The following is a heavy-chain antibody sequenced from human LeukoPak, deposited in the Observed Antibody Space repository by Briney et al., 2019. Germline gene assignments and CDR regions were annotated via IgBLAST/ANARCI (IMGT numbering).Heavy chain of an antibody. CDR2: ISSSSSYI. V-gene: IGHV3-21*01. D-gene: IGHD3-22*01. CDR1: GFTFSSYN. J-gene: IGHJ4*02. Sequence: TGGSLRLSCAASGFTFSSYNMNWVRQVPGKGLEWVSSISSSSSYIYYADSVKGRFTISRDNAKNSLYLQMNSLRAEDTAVYYCARFDGGSGYGFDYWGQGTLVTVSS. CDR3: ARFDGGSGYGFDY.